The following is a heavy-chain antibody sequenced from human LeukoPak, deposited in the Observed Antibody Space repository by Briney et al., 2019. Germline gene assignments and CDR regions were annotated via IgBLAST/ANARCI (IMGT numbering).Heavy chain of an antibody. J-gene: IGHJ4*02. CDR2: INPNSGGT. Sequence: ASVKVSCKASGYTFTGYYMHWVRQAPGQGLEWMGWINPNSGGTNYAQKFQGRVTMTRDTSISTAYMELSRLRSDDTAVYYCARDRYDYVWGSFDYWGQGTLVTVSS. CDR1: GYTFTGYY. D-gene: IGHD3-16*01. V-gene: IGHV1-2*02. CDR3: ARDRYDYVWGSFDY.